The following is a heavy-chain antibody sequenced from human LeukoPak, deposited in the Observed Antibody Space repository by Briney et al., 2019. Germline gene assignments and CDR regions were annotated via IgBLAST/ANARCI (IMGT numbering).Heavy chain of an antibody. D-gene: IGHD1-20*01. CDR3: ARGPNWNDVPLRPEAFDI. CDR1: GGSISSYY. CDR2: IYYSGST. Sequence: SETLSLTCTVSGGSISSYYWGWIRQPPGKGLEWIGYIYYSGSTNYNPSLKSRVTISVDTSKNQFSLKLSSVTAADTAVYYCARGPNWNDVPLRPEAFDIWGQGTMVTVSS. J-gene: IGHJ3*02. V-gene: IGHV4-59*01.